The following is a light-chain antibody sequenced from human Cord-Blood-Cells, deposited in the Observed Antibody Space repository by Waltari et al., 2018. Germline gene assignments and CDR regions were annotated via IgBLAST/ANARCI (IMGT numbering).Light chain of an antibody. Sequence: DIQMTQSPSSLSASVGDRVTITCRASQSISSYLNWYQQKPGKAPKLLIYAASSLQRGVPSSVSGSGTGKVFPPTVTSLKPEDFVTNSWSQSYCTPSTFGHGTKVHIK. J-gene: IGKJ3*01. CDR2: AAS. V-gene: IGKV1-39*01. CDR1: QSISSY. CDR3: SQSYCTPST.